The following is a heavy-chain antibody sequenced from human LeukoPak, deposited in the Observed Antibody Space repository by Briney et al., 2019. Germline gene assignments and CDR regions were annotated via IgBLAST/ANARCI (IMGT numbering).Heavy chain of an antibody. CDR3: ARDEQGTVVTPGYFDS. Sequence: SVKASCKASGGTFSSYAIGWVRQAPGQGLEWMGRIIPILGIANYAQKFQGRVTITADKSTSTAYMELSSLRSEDTAVYYCARDEQGTVVTPGYFDSWGQGTLVTVSS. V-gene: IGHV1-69*04. J-gene: IGHJ4*02. D-gene: IGHD2-21*02. CDR1: GGTFSSYA. CDR2: IIPILGIA.